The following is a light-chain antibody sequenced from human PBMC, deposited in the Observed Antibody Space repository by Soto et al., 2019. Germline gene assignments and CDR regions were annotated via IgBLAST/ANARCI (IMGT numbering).Light chain of an antibody. Sequence: QSVLTQPPSTSGTPGQRVTLSCSGSSSNVGSNTVSWYQQVPGTAPKLLIYSNYRRPSGVPDRFSGSKSGTSASLAISGLQSEDEADYYCAAWDDSLNGAVFGGGTQLTVL. CDR1: SSNVGSNT. CDR2: SNY. J-gene: IGLJ3*02. V-gene: IGLV1-44*01. CDR3: AAWDDSLNGAV.